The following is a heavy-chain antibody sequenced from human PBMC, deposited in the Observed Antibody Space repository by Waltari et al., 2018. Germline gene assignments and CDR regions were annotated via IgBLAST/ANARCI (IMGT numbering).Heavy chain of an antibody. V-gene: IGHV3-74*03. CDR3: ARAGLLGAFDV. CDR1: GVTLSRSW. D-gene: IGHD2-15*01. CDR2: INNDGSST. Sequence: EVHLVASGGGLVQPGGSLRLSCAASGVTLSRSWIHWVRQSPGKGLMWVSRINNDGSSTVYADSVKGRFTISRDDAKNTVSLQMNNLSAEDTALYYCARAGLLGAFDVWGQGTMVTVSS. J-gene: IGHJ3*01.